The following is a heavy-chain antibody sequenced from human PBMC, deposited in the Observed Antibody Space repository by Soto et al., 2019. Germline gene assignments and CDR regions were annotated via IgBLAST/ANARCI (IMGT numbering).Heavy chain of an antibody. Sequence: GGSLRLSCAASGFTFSSYGMHWVRQAPGKGLEWVAVISYDGSNKYYADSVKGRFTISRDNSKNTLYLQMNSLRAEDTAVYYCAKEEYSSSSGFDPWGQGTLVTVSS. CDR3: AKEEYSSSSGFDP. J-gene: IGHJ5*02. CDR1: GFTFSSYG. D-gene: IGHD6-6*01. V-gene: IGHV3-30*18. CDR2: ISYDGSNK.